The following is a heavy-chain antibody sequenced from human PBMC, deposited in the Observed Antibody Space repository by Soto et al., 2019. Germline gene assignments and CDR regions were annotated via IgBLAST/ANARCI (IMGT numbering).Heavy chain of an antibody. V-gene: IGHV3-7*01. J-gene: IGHJ6*03. Sequence: EVQLVESGGGLVQPGGSLRLSCAASGFTFSSYWMSWVRQAPGKGLEWVANIKQDGSEKYYVDSVKGRFTISRDNAKNLLYLQMNSLRAEDTAVYYCARFYYDYIWGSYRWSNYYYYYMDVWGKGTTVTVSS. D-gene: IGHD3-16*02. CDR3: ARFYYDYIWGSYRWSNYYYYYMDV. CDR2: IKQDGSEK. CDR1: GFTFSSYW.